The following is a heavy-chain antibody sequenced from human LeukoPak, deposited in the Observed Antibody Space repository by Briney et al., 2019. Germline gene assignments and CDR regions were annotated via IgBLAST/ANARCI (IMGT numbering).Heavy chain of an antibody. V-gene: IGHV4-34*01. Sequence: PSETLSLTCAVYGGSFSGYYWSWIRQPPGKGLEWIGEINHSGSTNYNPSLKSRVTISVDTSKNQFSLKLSSVTAADTAVYYCARAQRIIAVAGHYGMDVWGQGTTVTVSS. D-gene: IGHD6-19*01. CDR2: INHSGST. CDR3: ARAQRIIAVAGHYGMDV. J-gene: IGHJ6*02. CDR1: GGSFSGYY.